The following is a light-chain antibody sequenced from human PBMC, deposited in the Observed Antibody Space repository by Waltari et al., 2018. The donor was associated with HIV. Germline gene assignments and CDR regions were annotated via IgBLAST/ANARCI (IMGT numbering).Light chain of an antibody. CDR3: VAWDDSLGGVV. J-gene: IGLJ2*01. CDR2: RNN. V-gene: IGLV1-47*01. Sequence: SCSGSTPNIGSNYVFGYQHLPGTAPKLLILRNNQRPPGVPDRFPGPPSGTSASRAISGLRSEDEADYYCVAWDDSLGGVVFGGGTKVAVL. CDR1: TPNIGSNY.